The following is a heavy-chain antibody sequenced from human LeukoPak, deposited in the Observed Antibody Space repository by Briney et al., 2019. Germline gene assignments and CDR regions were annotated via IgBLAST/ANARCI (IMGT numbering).Heavy chain of an antibody. CDR2: IYPGDSDN. CDR3: ARLLTSGYCSGGSCKSHFDY. J-gene: IGHJ4*02. Sequence: GESLKISCKGSGYSFTSYWIGWVRQMPGKGLEWMGIIYPGDSDNRYSPSFQGQVTISADNSISTAYPQSSSLKASDTAMYYCARLLTSGYCSGGSCKSHFDYWGQGTLVTVSS. CDR1: GYSFTSYW. D-gene: IGHD2-15*01. V-gene: IGHV5-51*01.